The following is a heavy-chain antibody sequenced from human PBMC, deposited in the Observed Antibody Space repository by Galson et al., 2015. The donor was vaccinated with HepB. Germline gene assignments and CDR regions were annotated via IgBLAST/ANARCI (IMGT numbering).Heavy chain of an antibody. D-gene: IGHD5-18*01. CDR2: INPNSGGT. CDR1: GYTFTGYY. J-gene: IGHJ5*02. V-gene: IGHV1-2*02. Sequence: SVKVSCKASGYTFTGYYMHWVRQAPGQGLEWMGWINPNSGGTNYAQKFQGRVTMTRDTSISTAYMELSRLRSDDTAVYYCATHYVPTVDTAKRGWAPTLLLLDPWGQGTLVTVSS. CDR3: ATHYVPTVDTAKRGWAPTLLLLDP.